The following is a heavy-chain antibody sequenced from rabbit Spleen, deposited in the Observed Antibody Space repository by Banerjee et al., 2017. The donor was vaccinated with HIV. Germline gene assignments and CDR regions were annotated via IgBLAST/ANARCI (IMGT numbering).Heavy chain of an antibody. Sequence: QEQLKETGGGLVQPGRSLTLSCKASGIDLMSIAMSWVRQAPGKGLEWIGDIYPVFGIRNYANGVQGRFTISSDNAQNTVSLQMNSLTAADTATYFCVRDLGYDDDSEKGYFNLWGPGTLVTV. V-gene: IGHV1S47*01. J-gene: IGHJ4*01. D-gene: IGHD2-1*01. CDR1: GIDLMSIA. CDR2: IYPVFGIR. CDR3: VRDLGYDDDSEKGYFNL.